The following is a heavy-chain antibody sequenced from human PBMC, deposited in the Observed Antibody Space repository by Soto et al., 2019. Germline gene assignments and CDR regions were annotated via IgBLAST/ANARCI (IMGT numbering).Heavy chain of an antibody. D-gene: IGHD3-10*01. V-gene: IGHV1-8*01. CDR3: ASAGPWFGPINWFAP. J-gene: IGHJ5*02. CDR2: MNPNSGNT. CDR1: GYTFTSYD. Sequence: QVQLVQSGAEVKKPGASVKVSCKASGYTFTSYDINWVRQATGQGLEWMGWMNPNSGNTVYAQKFQGRVTMTRNTSIGTAYMELSSLRSEDTAVYYCASAGPWFGPINWFAPWGQGTLVTVSS.